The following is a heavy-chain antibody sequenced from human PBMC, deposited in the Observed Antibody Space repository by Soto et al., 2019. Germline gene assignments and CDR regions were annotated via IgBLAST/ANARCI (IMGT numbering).Heavy chain of an antibody. J-gene: IGHJ4*02. V-gene: IGHV2-5*01. CDR1: GFSLSTSGVG. D-gene: IGHD3-10*01. Sequence: QITLKESGPTLVKPTQTLTLTCTFSGFSLSTSGVGVGWIRQPPGKALEWLARIYWYDDKRYSPSLKSRLTITKDTSKNQVVLTMTNMDPVDTATYYCAHRPELEYPYYFDSWGQGTLVTVSS. CDR3: AHRPELEYPYYFDS. CDR2: IYWYDDK.